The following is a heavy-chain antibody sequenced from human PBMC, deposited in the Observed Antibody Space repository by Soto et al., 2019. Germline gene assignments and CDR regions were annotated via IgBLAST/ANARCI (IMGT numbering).Heavy chain of an antibody. D-gene: IGHD3-3*01. CDR3: ATQRGKAIFGPLDY. V-gene: IGHV1-2*04. Sequence: QVQLVQSGAEVKKPGASVKVSCKASGYTFTGHYMHWVRQAPGQGLEWMGWINPDSGGTNYAQNFQGWVTMTRDTSITTAYMERSRLRSDDTAVYYCATQRGKAIFGPLDYWGQGTLVTVSS. CDR1: GYTFTGHY. J-gene: IGHJ4*02. CDR2: INPDSGGT.